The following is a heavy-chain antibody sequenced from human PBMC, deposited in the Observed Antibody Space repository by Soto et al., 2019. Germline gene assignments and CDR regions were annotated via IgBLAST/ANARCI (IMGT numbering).Heavy chain of an antibody. CDR2: ISAYNGNT. D-gene: IGHD2-2*01. CDR3: ARGGTSGTSWYYYYYGMDV. Sequence: ASVKVSCTASGYTFTSYGISWVRQAPGQALEWMGWISAYNGNTNYAQKLQGRVTMTTDTSTSTAYMELSSLRSEDTAVYYCARGGTSGTSWYYYYYGMDVWGQGTTVTVSS. J-gene: IGHJ6*02. CDR1: GYTFTSYG. V-gene: IGHV1-18*01.